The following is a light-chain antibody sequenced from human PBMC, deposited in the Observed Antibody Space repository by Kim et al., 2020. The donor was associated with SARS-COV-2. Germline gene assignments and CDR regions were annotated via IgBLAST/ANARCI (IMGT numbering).Light chain of an antibody. CDR1: QGISSA. CDR3: QQFNNYLLS. Sequence: AIQLTQSPSSLSASVGDRVTITCRASQGISSALGWYQQKPGKAPKLLIYDASSLESGVPSRFSGSGSGTDFTLTISSLQPEDFATYYCQQFNNYLLSFGGGTKVDIK. J-gene: IGKJ4*01. V-gene: IGKV1D-13*01. CDR2: DAS.